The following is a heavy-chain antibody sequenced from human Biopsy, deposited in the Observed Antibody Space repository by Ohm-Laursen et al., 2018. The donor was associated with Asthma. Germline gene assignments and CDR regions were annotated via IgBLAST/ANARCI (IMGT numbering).Heavy chain of an antibody. V-gene: IGHV3-33*06. CDR3: AKERYYDFWSGYPI. D-gene: IGHD3-3*01. CDR1: GFTFSSYG. Sequence: RSLRLSCAASGFTFSSYGMHWVRQAPGKGLEWVAVIWYDGSNKYYADSVKGRFTISRDNSKNTLYLQMNSLRAEDTAVYYCAKERYYDFWSGYPIWGQGTTVTVSS. CDR2: IWYDGSNK. J-gene: IGHJ3*02.